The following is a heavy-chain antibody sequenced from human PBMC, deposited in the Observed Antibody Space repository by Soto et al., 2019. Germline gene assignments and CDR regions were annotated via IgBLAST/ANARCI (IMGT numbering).Heavy chain of an antibody. CDR1: GGTFTTSA. J-gene: IGHJ4*02. V-gene: IGHV1-69*01. Sequence: QVQLVQSGAEVKKPGSSVKVSCKASGGTFTTSAINWVRQAPGPGLEWMGVIIPIFGTAKYAQNFQGRVKITADESTSTAYMELGSLGSEDTAVYYCARDWGGTAGIDDYWGQGTLVTVSS. D-gene: IGHD6-13*01. CDR2: IIPIFGTA. CDR3: ARDWGGTAGIDDY.